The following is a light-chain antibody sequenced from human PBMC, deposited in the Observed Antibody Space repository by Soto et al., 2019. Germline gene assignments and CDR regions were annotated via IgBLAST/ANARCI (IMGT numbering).Light chain of an antibody. V-gene: IGKV3-20*01. CDR3: QQYGSSPLT. CDR2: GAS. CDR1: ESFANTY. Sequence: EIGLTQSPGTLSLSPGERATLSCMASESFANTYLAWYQQKPGQAHSILIYGASSRYTGVPDRFSGIPSGTDLPCTFSISRLEHEDSAVYYCQQYGSSPLTFGQGTKVEIK. J-gene: IGKJ1*01.